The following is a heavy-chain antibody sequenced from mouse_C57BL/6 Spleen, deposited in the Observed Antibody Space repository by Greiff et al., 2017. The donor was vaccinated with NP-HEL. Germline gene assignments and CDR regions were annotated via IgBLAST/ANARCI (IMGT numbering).Heavy chain of an antibody. CDR2: SRNKANDYTT. CDR3: ARGYSNYRYFDY. D-gene: IGHD2-5*01. CDR1: GFTFSDFY. V-gene: IGHV7-1*01. Sequence: EVKVVESGGGLVQSGRSLRLSCATSGFTFSDFYMEWVRQAPGKGLEWIAASRNKANDYTTEYSASVKGRFIVSRDTSQSILYLQMNALRAEDTAIYYCARGYSNYRYFDYWGQGTTLTVSS. J-gene: IGHJ2*01.